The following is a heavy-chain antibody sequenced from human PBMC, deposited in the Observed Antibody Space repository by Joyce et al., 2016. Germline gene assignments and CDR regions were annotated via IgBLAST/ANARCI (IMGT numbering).Heavy chain of an antibody. CDR3: AKDPVKVTVVYYFEQ. V-gene: IGHV3-23*01. CDR1: GFTFTNYA. J-gene: IGHJ4*02. D-gene: IGHD3-16*01. CDR2: ISISGSNT. Sequence: VQLLESGGALIQPGGSLRLSCAASGFTFTNYAMAWVSQTPGKGLEFVSSISISGSNTFYAYSVKGRFNISRDNSKNMLYLQMSSLRADETAVYYCAKDPVKVTVVYYFEQWGQGTLVTVSP.